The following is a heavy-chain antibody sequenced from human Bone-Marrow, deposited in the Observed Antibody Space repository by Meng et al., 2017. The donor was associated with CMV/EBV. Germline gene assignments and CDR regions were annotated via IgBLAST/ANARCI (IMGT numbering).Heavy chain of an antibody. CDR3: AKDRRGSTDADY. Sequence: GESLKISCAASGFPFSSYAMSWVRQAPGKGLEWVSAISGSGGSTYYADSVKGRFTISRDNSKNTLYLQMNSLRAEDTAVYYCAKDRRGSTDADYWGQGTLVTVSS. J-gene: IGHJ4*02. CDR1: GFPFSSYA. CDR2: ISGSGGST. D-gene: IGHD2-2*01. V-gene: IGHV3-23*01.